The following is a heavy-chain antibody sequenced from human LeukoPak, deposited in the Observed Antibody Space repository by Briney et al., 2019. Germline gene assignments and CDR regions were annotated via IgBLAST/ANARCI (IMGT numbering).Heavy chain of an antibody. V-gene: IGHV4-59*01. CDR3: AIAVAGPPLNNYYYYYMDV. D-gene: IGHD6-19*01. Sequence: SETLSLTCSVSGGAISSYYWSWVRQPPGKGLEWIGYIYYSVSTNYNPSLKSRVTISVDTSKNQFSLTAADTAVYYCAIAVAGPPLNNYYYYYMDVWGKGTTVTVSS. CDR1: GGAISSYY. CDR2: IYYSVST. J-gene: IGHJ6*03.